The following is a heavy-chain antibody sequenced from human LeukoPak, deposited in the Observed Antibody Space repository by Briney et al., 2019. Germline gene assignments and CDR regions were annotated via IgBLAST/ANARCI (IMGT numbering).Heavy chain of an antibody. Sequence: GGSPTLSCEVSGLTSSDHPMNWVRQAPGKGLEWVSYISSSSSTIYYADSVKGRFTISRDNAKNSLYLQMNSLRAEDTAVYYCARDRELYYFDYWGQGTLVTVSS. CDR2: ISSSSSTI. CDR3: ARDRELYYFDY. J-gene: IGHJ4*02. CDR1: GLTSSDHP. V-gene: IGHV3-48*04. D-gene: IGHD3-10*01.